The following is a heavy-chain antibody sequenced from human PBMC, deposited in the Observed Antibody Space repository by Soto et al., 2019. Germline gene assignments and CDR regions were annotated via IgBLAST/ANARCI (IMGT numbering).Heavy chain of an antibody. CDR1: GFTFSSYA. J-gene: IGHJ4*02. CDR3: ARDPLLRQWLVEYYFDY. CDR2: ISSNGGST. Sequence: GGSLRLSCAASGFTFSSYAMHWVRQAPGKGLEYVSAISSNGGSTYYANSVKGRFTISRDNSKNTLYLQMGSLRAEDMAVYYCARDPLLRQWLVEYYFDYWGQGTLVTVSS. D-gene: IGHD6-19*01. V-gene: IGHV3-64*01.